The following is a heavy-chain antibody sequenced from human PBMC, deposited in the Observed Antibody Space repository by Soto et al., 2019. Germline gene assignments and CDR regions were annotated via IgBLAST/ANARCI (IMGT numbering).Heavy chain of an antibody. CDR2: IHYSGSP. J-gene: IGHJ6*02. V-gene: IGHV4-61*01. Sequence: PSETLSLTCTVSGGSVSSGTYYWSWVRQPPGKGLEWFGYIHYSGSPNYNPSLKTRVTISVYTSKNYFSLRLSSVTAADTAVYYCARDNYCITTSCYYGMDVWGQGTTVTVSS. CDR1: GGSVSSGTYY. D-gene: IGHD2-2*01. CDR3: ARDNYCITTSCYYGMDV.